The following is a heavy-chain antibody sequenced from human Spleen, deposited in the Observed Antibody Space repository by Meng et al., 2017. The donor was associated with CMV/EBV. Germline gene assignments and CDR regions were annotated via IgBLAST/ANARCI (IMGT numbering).Heavy chain of an antibody. J-gene: IGHJ4*02. V-gene: IGHV1-2*02. D-gene: IGHD3-9*01. Sequence: ASVKVSCKASGYTFTAHYFHWVRQAPGQGLEWMGWIHPHRGDTNYAQQFQGRVTLTRDTSINTGYMELTRLTSDDTAVYYCARGHVLTRNYIDYWGQGTLVTVSS. CDR3: ARGHVLTRNYIDY. CDR2: IHPHRGDT. CDR1: GYTFTAHY.